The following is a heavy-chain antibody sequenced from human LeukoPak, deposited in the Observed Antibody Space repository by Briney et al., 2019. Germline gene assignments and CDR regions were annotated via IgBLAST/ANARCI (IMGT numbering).Heavy chain of an antibody. CDR1: GFTFSNYW. J-gene: IGHJ3*01. V-gene: IGHV3-74*01. D-gene: IGHD3-3*01. CDR2: INSDGSST. CDR3: ARGLTIFGVVNDAFDF. Sequence: GGSLRLSCAASGFTFSNYWMHWVRQAPGKGLVWVSLINSDGSSTIYADSLKGRFTISRDNAKDTLYLQMNSLRAEDTAVYYCARGLTIFGVVNDAFDFWGQGTMVTVSS.